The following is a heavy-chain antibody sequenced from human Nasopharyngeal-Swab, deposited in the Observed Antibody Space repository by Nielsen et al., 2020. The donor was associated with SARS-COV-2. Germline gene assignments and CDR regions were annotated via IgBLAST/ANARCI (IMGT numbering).Heavy chain of an antibody. CDR1: GYIFASYS. D-gene: IGHD3-22*01. Sequence: ASVKVSCKASGYIFASYSISWVRQAPGQGLEWMGWISVYSGNTNYAQKLQGRVTMTTDTSTSIAYMELRSLRSDDTAVYYCARDYYDSREFDYWGQGTLVTVSS. V-gene: IGHV1-18*01. J-gene: IGHJ4*02. CDR3: ARDYYDSREFDY. CDR2: ISVYSGNT.